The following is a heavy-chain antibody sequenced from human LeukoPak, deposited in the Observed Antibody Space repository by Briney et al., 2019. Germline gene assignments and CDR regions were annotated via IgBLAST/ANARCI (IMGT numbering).Heavy chain of an antibody. CDR3: ARSDWFDP. Sequence: QPGGSLRLSCAASGFTFSNYDMSWVRRAPGKGLVWVSRINGDGRTTSYADSVKGRFTISRDNAKNTLYLQMNSLRAEDTAVYYCARSDWFDPWGQGTLVTVSS. J-gene: IGHJ5*02. V-gene: IGHV3-74*01. CDR1: GFTFSNYD. CDR2: INGDGRTT.